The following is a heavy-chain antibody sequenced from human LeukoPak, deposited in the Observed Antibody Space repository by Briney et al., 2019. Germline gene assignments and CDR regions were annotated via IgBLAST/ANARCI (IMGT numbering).Heavy chain of an antibody. CDR1: SGSFSGYY. J-gene: IGHJ3*02. D-gene: IGHD3-9*01. Sequence: SETLSLTCSVYSGSFSGYYWSWIRQPPGKGLEWIGEINHSVGTNYNPSLKSRVTISVDTSKNQFSLKLSSVTAADTAVYYCARFNQLRYRAFDIWGQGTMVTVSS. CDR2: INHSVGT. V-gene: IGHV4-34*01. CDR3: ARFNQLRYRAFDI.